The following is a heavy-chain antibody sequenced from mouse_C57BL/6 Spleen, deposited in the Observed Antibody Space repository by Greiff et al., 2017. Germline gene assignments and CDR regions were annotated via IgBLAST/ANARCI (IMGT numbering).Heavy chain of an antibody. V-gene: IGHV1-15*01. D-gene: IGHD2-4*01. CDR2: IDPETGGT. CDR3: LIYYDDGGCAMGY. CDR1: GYTFTDYE. Sequence: QVQLKESGAELVRPGASVTLSCKASGYTFTDYEMHWVKQTPVHGLEWIGGIDPETGGTAYNQKFKGKAILTADKSSSTAYMELRSLTSEDSAFYYCLIYYDDGGCAMGYWGQGTSVTVSS. J-gene: IGHJ4*01.